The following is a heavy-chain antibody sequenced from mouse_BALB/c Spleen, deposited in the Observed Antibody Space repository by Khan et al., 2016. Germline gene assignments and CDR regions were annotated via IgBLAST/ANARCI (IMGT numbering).Heavy chain of an antibody. CDR1: GFTFTDNT. J-gene: IGHJ3*01. CDR3: VRHEDTTAPFAY. V-gene: IGHV1-62-2*01. CDR2: FYPGSVSI. Sequence: QVQLQQSGAELVKPGASVKLSCKASGFTFTDNTIHWVKQKSGQGLEWIGWFYPGSVSIKYNEKFKDKATLTADKSSSTVYMALSRLTCEDSAVDVCVRHEDTTAPFAYWGQGTLVTVSA. D-gene: IGHD1-2*01.